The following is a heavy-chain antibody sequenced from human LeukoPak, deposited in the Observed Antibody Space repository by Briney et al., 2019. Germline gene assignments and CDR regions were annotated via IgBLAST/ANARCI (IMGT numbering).Heavy chain of an antibody. CDR1: GFTFSNHF. V-gene: IGHV3-64D*06. Sequence: PGGSLRLSCSTSGFTFSNHFMHWVRQAPGKGLEYVSSIGPNGASTLYADSVKGRFTNSRDNSKNALYLQLTSLRLEDTALYYCVKDLTGTWSFDYWGQGTLVTVSS. CDR2: IGPNGAST. J-gene: IGHJ4*02. CDR3: VKDLTGTWSFDY. D-gene: IGHD3-9*01.